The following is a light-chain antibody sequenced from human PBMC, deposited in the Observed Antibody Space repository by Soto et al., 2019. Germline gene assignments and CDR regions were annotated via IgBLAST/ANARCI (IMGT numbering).Light chain of an antibody. CDR3: QQYQNLWT. V-gene: IGKV3-15*01. CDR2: RAS. Sequence: IQMTQSPATLSVSPGERATLSGRASQTIYSNVAWYQQRPGQAPRLLIYRASARATGIPARFSGSGSGTEFTLTIGSLQSEDSAVYYCQQYQNLWTFGQGTKVEIK. J-gene: IGKJ1*01. CDR1: QTIYSN.